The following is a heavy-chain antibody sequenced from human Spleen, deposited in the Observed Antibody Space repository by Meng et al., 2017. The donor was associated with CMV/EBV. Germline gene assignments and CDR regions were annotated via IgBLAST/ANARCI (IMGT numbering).Heavy chain of an antibody. J-gene: IGHJ6*02. D-gene: IGHD5-18*01. CDR3: ARDFRYSYGYVDSFYYYGMDV. CDR2: INKDGSKK. Sequence: GESLKISCTASGFTFSSYWMIWVRQAPGKGLEWVADINKDGSKKDYVDSVKGRFTISRDNAENSLYLQMNSLRAEDTALYYCARDFRYSYGYVDSFYYYGMDVWGQGTTVTVSS. V-gene: IGHV3-7*01. CDR1: GFTFSSYW.